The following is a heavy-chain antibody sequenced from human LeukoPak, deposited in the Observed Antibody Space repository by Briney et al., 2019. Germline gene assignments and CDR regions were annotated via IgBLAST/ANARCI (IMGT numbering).Heavy chain of an antibody. CDR1: GGSITGYY. D-gene: IGHD3-10*01. CDR2: IFSSGST. J-gene: IGHJ5*02. Sequence: SETLSLTCTVSGGSITGYYWSWVRQPPGKGLEWIGYIFSSGSTKYNPSLQSRVTISVDTSKNQFSLKLNSVTAADTAVYYCATYVSGTPNWFDPWGQGTLVTVSS. V-gene: IGHV4-59*01. CDR3: ATYVSGTPNWFDP.